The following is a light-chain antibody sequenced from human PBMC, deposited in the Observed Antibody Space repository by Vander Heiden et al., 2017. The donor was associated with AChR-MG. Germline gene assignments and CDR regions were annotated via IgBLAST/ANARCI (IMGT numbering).Light chain of an antibody. Sequence: DIVMTQSPDSLALSPGERATINCKSSQSVLYSANNKNYLVWYQQKPGQPPKMLIYWASNRESGVSDRFSGSGSGTDFTLTISSLQAEDVAVYYCQQYCRTPYTFGQGTKLEIK. V-gene: IGKV4-1*01. J-gene: IGKJ2*01. CDR3: QQYCRTPYT. CDR2: WAS. CDR1: QSVLYSANNKNY.